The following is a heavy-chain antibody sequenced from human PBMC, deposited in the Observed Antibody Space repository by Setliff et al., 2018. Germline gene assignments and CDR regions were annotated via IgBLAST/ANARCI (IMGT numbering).Heavy chain of an antibody. V-gene: IGHV4-61*02. CDR2: VYTNGGS. J-gene: IGHJ4*02. CDR1: GGSISSGSYY. Sequence: SLTCTVSGGSISSGSYYWSWIRHPAGKGLEWIGRVYTNGGSDYNPFLKSRVTLSIDTSKNQFSLKLSSVTAADAALYYCAASRAYTGAVEEWFLPKTFDFWGQGSPVTVSS. CDR3: AASRAYTGAVEEWFLPKTFDF. D-gene: IGHD3-10*01.